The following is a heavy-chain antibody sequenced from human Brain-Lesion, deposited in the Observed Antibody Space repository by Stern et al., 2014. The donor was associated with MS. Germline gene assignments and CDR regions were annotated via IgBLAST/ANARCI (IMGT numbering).Heavy chain of an antibody. CDR1: GYTLTELS. V-gene: IGHV1-24*01. CDR2: FDPEDGET. D-gene: IGHD1-26*01. CDR3: ATLSPGAGGNYYRHFDY. J-gene: IGHJ4*02. Sequence: QLVQSGAEVKKPGASVKVSCKVSGYTLTELSMHWVRQAPRKGLEWMGGFDPEDGETIYAQKFQGGVTMTEDTSTDTAYMELSSLRSEDTAVYYCATLSPGAGGNYYRHFDYWGQGTLVTVSS.